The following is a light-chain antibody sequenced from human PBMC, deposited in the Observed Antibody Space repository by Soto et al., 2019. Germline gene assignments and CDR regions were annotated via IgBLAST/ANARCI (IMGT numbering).Light chain of an antibody. CDR1: QSVSSNY. CDR2: DTS. J-gene: IGKJ1*01. CDR3: QPYGSSGT. Sequence: EIVLTQSPGTLSLSPGERATLSCRASQSVSSNYLAWYQQKPGQAPRLLIYDTSNRATGIPDRFSGNGSGTDFTLTISRMEPEDFAVYDCQPYGSSGTFGQGTKVDIK. V-gene: IGKV3-20*01.